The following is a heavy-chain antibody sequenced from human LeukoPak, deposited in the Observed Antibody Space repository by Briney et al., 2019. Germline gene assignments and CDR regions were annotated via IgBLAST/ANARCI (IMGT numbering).Heavy chain of an antibody. D-gene: IGHD3-3*01. CDR2: IYYSGST. J-gene: IGHJ4*02. CDR1: GGSISSYY. CDR3: VPTIFGAIY. Sequence: PSETLSLTCTVSGGSISSYYWSWIRQPPGKGLEWIGYIYYSGSTNYNPSLKSRVTISVDTSKNQFSLKLSSVTAADTAVYYCVPTIFGAIYWGQGTLVTVSS. V-gene: IGHV4-59*08.